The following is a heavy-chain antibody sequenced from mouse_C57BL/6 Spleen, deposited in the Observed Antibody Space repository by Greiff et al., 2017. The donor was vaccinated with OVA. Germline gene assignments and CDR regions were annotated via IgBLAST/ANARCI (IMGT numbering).Heavy chain of an antibody. J-gene: IGHJ2*01. D-gene: IGHD3-2*01. Sequence: EVQLQQSGPELVKPGASVKISCKASGYTFTDYYMNWVKQSHGKSLEWIGDINPNNGGTSYNQKFKGKATLTVDQSSSTAYLELRSLTSADSAVLYCARTRQDDALDDWGQGNTLT. CDR2: INPNNGGT. CDR3: ARTRQDDALDD. CDR1: GYTFTDYY. V-gene: IGHV1-26*01.